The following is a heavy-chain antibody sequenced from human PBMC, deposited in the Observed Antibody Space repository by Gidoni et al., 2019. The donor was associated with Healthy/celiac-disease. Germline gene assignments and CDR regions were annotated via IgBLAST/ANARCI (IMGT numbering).Heavy chain of an antibody. CDR1: GCTFSSYA. J-gene: IGHJ3*02. CDR3: ARDGILYAFDI. D-gene: IGHD1-20*01. CDR2: IIPIFGTA. V-gene: IGHV1-69*01. Sequence: QVQLVQSGAEVKKPGSSVKVSCKASGCTFSSYAIRWVRQAPGQGLEWMGGIIPIFGTANEEQKFQGRVTITAVEPTSTAYMEMGSLRSEDTAVYYGARDGILYAFDIWGQGTMVTVSS.